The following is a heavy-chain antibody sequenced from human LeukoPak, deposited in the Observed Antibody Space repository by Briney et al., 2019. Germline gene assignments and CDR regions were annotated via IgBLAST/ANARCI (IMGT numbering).Heavy chain of an antibody. V-gene: IGHV4-4*07. CDR2: IYTSGST. D-gene: IGHD3-10*01. Sequence: SETLSLTCTVSGGSISSYYWSWIRQPAGKGLEWIGRIYTSGSTNYNPSLKSRVTMSVDTSKNQFSLKLSSVTAADTAVYYCARYAVRGVIPVGGWFDPWGQGTLVTVSS. J-gene: IGHJ5*02. CDR3: ARYAVRGVIPVGGWFDP. CDR1: GGSISSYY.